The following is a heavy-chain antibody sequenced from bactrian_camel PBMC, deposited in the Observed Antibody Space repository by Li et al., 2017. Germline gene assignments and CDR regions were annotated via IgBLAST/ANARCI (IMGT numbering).Heavy chain of an antibody. CDR1: GFTVSSYC. D-gene: IGHD1*01. CDR3: AQSRLSQCLNGLNANAYTN. J-gene: IGHJ4*01. CDR2: RDSDGDL. V-gene: IGHV3S26*01. Sequence: LVESGGGSVQAGGSLRLSCVASGFTVSSYCMHWFRQAPGKKRKGIAARDSDGDLRYADSVKGRFTISRDNAENTLTLQMNSLKPEDTAMYYCAQSRLSQCLNGLNANAYTNWGQGTQVTVS.